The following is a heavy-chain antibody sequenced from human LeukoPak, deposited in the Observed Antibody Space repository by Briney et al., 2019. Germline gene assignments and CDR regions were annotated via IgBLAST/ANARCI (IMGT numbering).Heavy chain of an antibody. D-gene: IGHD3-22*01. CDR2: INPNSGGT. V-gene: IGHV1-2*02. CDR1: GYTFTGYY. J-gene: IGHJ5*02. CDR3: ARQDSSGYYFPTNWFDP. Sequence: GASVKVSCKASGYTFTGYYMHWVRQAPGQGLEWMGWINPNSGGTNYAQKFQGRVTMTRDTSISTAYMELSRLRSDDTAVYYCARQDSSGYYFPTNWFDPWGQGTLVTVSS.